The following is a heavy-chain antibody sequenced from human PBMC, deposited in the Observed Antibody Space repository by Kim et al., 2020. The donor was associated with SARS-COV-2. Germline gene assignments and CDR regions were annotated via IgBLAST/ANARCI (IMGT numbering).Heavy chain of an antibody. D-gene: IGHD3-3*01. J-gene: IGHJ6*03. V-gene: IGHV3-23*01. Sequence: KGRFTISRDNSKNTLYLQMNSLRAEDTAVYYCAKAYDFWSGYPYYYYYMDVWGKGTTVTVSS. CDR3: AKAYDFWSGYPYYYYYMDV.